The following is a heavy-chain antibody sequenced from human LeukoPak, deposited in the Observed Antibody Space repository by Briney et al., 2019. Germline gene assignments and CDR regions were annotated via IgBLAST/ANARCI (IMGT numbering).Heavy chain of an antibody. V-gene: IGHV3-30*18. J-gene: IGHJ4*02. D-gene: IGHD6-13*01. Sequence: QAGGSLRLSCAASGFTFSSYAMHWVRQAPGKGLEWLAVISSDGGNKFYRDSVKGRFTISKDSSKNTLYLQMNSLRAEDTAVYHCAKARGDISADGYFDHWGQGTLVTVSS. CDR2: ISSDGGNK. CDR1: GFTFSSYA. CDR3: AKARGDISADGYFDH.